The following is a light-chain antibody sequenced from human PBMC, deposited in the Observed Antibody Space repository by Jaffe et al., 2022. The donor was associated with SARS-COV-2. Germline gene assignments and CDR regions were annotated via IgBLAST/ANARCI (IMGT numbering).Light chain of an antibody. Sequence: EIVLTQSPGTLSLSPGERATLSCRASQSVSSNYLAWFQQKPGQAPRLLIYAASTRATGIPDRFGGSGSGTDFNLTISRLEPEDFAMYYCQQYGSSLPYTFGQGTKLEIK. CDR3: QQYGSSLPYT. V-gene: IGKV3-20*01. J-gene: IGKJ2*01. CDR2: AAS. CDR1: QSVSSNY.